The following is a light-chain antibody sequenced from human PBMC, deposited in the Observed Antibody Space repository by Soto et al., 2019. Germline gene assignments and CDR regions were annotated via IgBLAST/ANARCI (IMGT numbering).Light chain of an antibody. CDR1: QTVTSNF. V-gene: IGKV3-20*01. J-gene: IGKJ4*01. CDR2: GAY. Sequence: VLTQSPGTLSLSPGESATLSCRASQTVTSNFLAWYQEKPGQAPRLLIYGAYSRATGIPDTFSGSGSGTDFTLTISRLEPEDFAVYYCRQYGRSLGFACGGGTKVDIK. CDR3: RQYGRSLGFA.